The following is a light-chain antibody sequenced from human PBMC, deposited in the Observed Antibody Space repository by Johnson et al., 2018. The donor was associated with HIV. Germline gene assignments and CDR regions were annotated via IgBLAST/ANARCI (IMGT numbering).Light chain of an antibody. J-gene: IGLJ1*01. CDR3: GTWDSSLSAFYV. CDR2: END. Sequence: QSALTQPPSVSAAPGQKVTISCSGSSSNIGNNYVSWYQQIPGAVPKLLIYENDKRPSGIPDRFSGSKSGTSATLGITGLQTGDEADYYCGTWDSSLSAFYVFGTGTKVTVL. V-gene: IGLV1-51*02. CDR1: SSNIGNNY.